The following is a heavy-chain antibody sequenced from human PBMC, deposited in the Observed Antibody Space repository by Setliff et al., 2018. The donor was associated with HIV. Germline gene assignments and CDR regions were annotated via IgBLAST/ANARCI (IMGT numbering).Heavy chain of an antibody. CDR2: ISAYSGNT. D-gene: IGHD2-15*01. J-gene: IGHJ6*03. Sequence: ASVKVSCKASGYTFTSYGISWVRQAPGQGLEWMGWISAYSGNTNYAQKIQGRVTMTTDTSTSTAYMELRSLRSDDTAVYYCALLYCSGGSCYSEKEAYYYYMDVWGKGTTVTVSS. CDR1: GYTFTSYG. CDR3: ALLYCSGGSCYSEKEAYYYYMDV. V-gene: IGHV1-18*01.